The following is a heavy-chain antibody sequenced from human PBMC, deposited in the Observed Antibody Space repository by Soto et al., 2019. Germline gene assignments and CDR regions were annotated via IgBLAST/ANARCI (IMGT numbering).Heavy chain of an antibody. CDR3: ARVFAQSGAFDI. CDR2: IIPILGIA. V-gene: IGHV1-69*02. CDR1: GGTFSGYT. J-gene: IGHJ3*02. Sequence: QVQLVQSGAEVKKPGSSVKVSCKASGGTFSGYTISWVRQAPGQGLEWMGRIIPILGIANYAQKFQGRVTITADKSTSTAYMELSSLRSEDTAVYYCARVFAQSGAFDIWGQGTMVTVSS.